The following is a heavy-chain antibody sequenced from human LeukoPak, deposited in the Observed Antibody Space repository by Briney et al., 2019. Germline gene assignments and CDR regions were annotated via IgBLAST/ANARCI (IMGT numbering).Heavy chain of an antibody. CDR1: GYTFTSYG. Sequence: ASVKVSCKASGYTFTSYGISWVRQAPGQGLEWMGWISAYNGNTNYAQKLQGRVTMTTDTSTSTAYMELRSLRSDDTAVYYCARDQYYYDSSGYYDYWGQGTLVTVSS. V-gene: IGHV1-18*01. CDR3: ARDQYYYDSSGYYDY. J-gene: IGHJ4*02. D-gene: IGHD3-22*01. CDR2: ISAYNGNT.